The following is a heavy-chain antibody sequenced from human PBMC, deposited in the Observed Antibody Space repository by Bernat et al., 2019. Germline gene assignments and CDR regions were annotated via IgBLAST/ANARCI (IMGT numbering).Heavy chain of an antibody. CDR3: ARDSGSYSGVFDY. J-gene: IGHJ4*02. CDR1: GYTFTSYA. D-gene: IGHD1-26*01. Sequence: QVQLVQSGAEVKKPGASVKVSCKASGYTFTSYAMHWVRQAPGQRLEWMGWINAGNGNTKYSQKFQGRVTITRDTSASTAYMELSSLRSDDTAVYYCARDSGSYSGVFDYWGQGTLVTVSS. CDR2: INAGNGNT. V-gene: IGHV1-3*01.